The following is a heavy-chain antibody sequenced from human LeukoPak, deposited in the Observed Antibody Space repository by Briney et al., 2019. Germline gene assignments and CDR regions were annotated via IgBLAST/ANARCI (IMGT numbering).Heavy chain of an antibody. CDR1: GFTFSTYA. D-gene: IGHD3-22*01. CDR2: ISYDGSSK. Sequence: PGRSLRLSCAASGFTFSTYAMHWVRQAPGKGLEWVAVISYDGSSKYYADSVKGRFTISRDNSKNTLYLQMNSLRAEDTAVYYCARGGYYDSSGYYYFDYWGQGTLVTVSS. V-gene: IGHV3-30*04. CDR3: ARGGYYDSSGYYYFDY. J-gene: IGHJ4*02.